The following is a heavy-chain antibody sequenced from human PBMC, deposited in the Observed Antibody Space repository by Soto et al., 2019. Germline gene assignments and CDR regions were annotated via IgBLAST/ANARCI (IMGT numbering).Heavy chain of an antibody. V-gene: IGHV1-69*01. CDR2: IIPIFGTA. J-gene: IGHJ6*02. D-gene: IGHD3-3*01. CDR1: GGTFSSYA. Sequence: QVQLVQSGAEVKKPGSSVKVSCKASGGTFSSYAISWVRQAPGQGLEWMGGIIPIFGTANYAQKFQGRVTITADESTSTAYMELSSLRSEDTAVYYCASQTSFFGVVINDYYGMDVWGQGTTVTVSS. CDR3: ASQTSFFGVVINDYYGMDV.